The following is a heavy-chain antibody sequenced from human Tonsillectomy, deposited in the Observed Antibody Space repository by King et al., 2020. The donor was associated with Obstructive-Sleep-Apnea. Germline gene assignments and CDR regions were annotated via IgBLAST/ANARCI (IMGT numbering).Heavy chain of an antibody. CDR1: GFTFSSNS. J-gene: IGHJ4*02. D-gene: IGHD6-13*01. Sequence: VQLVESGGGLVQPGGSLRLSCTASGFTFSSNSMNWVRQAPGKGLEWVSYISSSSSTIYYADSVKGRFIISSHNAKNSLYLQMNSLRAEDTAVYYCARDQAIAAAGTGYYFDYWGQGTLVTVSS. CDR3: ARDQAIAAAGTGYYFDY. V-gene: IGHV3-48*04. CDR2: ISSSSSTI.